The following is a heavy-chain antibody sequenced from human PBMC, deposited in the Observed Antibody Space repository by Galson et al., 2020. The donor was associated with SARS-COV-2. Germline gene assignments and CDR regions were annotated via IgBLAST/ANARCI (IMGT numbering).Heavy chain of an antibody. J-gene: IGHJ2*01. Sequence: GGSLRLSCAASGFTFSDSAMHWVRQAPGKGLEWVAIISYDGATQYNSGSVKGRFTISRDNSKNTLFLQMNSLRPDDTAVYYCARETDDHTSSWY. V-gene: IGHV3-30*04. D-gene: IGHD2-2*01. CDR2: ISYDGATQ. CDR3: ARETDDHTSSWY. CDR1: GFTFSDSA.